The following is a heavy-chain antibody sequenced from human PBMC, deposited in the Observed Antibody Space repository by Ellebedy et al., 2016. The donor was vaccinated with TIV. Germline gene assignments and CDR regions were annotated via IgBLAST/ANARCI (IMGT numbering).Heavy chain of an antibody. V-gene: IGHV3-7*01. CDR2: IRQEGDEI. D-gene: IGHD4-17*01. J-gene: IGHJ5*02. CDR3: ARRASYGDYAVQVNPWFDP. CDR1: GFNFRSYW. Sequence: GESLKISCAASGFNFRSYWMTWVRQAPGKGLEWVAKIRQEGDEIYYVESVKGRFTISSDNAKNSLFLQMNSLRVEDKAVYYCARRASYGDYAVQVNPWFDPWGQGTLVTVSS.